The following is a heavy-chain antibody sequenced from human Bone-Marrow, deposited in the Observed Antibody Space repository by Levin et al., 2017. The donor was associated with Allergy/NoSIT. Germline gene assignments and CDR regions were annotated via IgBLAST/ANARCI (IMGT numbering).Heavy chain of an antibody. J-gene: IGHJ6*03. CDR1: GDSFNNFA. D-gene: IGHD3-10*01. V-gene: IGHV1-69*01. CDR3: ARGGVLLLQGVDFHHYYMDV. Sequence: KISCKGSGDSFNNFAVSWVRQAPGQGFEWMGGIIPIFDTPTYAQKFEGRLTISADESISTAYMELSSLTSEDTAVYFCARGGVLLLQGVDFHHYYMDVWGKGTTVTVSS. CDR2: IIPIFDTP.